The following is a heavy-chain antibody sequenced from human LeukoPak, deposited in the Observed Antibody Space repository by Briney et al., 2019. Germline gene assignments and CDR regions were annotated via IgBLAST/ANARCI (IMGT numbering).Heavy chain of an antibody. V-gene: IGHV4-38-2*02. D-gene: IGHD4-17*01. CDR3: ARQGYADFSSRPFDY. Sequence: SETLSLTCTVSGYSLSSGYYWGWIRQPPGKGLEWIGSIYYSGSTYYNPSLKSRVTISVDTSKNQFSLKLSSVTAADTAMYFCARQGYADFSSRPFDYWGQGTLVTVSS. CDR1: GYSLSSGYY. CDR2: IYYSGST. J-gene: IGHJ4*02.